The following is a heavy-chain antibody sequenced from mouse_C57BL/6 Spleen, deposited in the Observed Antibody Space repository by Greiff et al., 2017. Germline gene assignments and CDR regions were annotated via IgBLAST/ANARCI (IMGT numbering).Heavy chain of an antibody. CDR3: ARGGLLRAWYFDV. D-gene: IGHD1-1*01. J-gene: IGHJ1*03. V-gene: IGHV1-72*01. Sequence: VQLQQPGAELVKPGASVKLSCKASGYTFTSYWMHWVKQRPGRGLEWIGRIDPNSGGTKYNEKFKSKATLTVDKPSSTAYMPLSSLTSEDSAVYYCARGGLLRAWYFDVWGTGTTVTVSS. CDR1: GYTFTSYW. CDR2: IDPNSGGT.